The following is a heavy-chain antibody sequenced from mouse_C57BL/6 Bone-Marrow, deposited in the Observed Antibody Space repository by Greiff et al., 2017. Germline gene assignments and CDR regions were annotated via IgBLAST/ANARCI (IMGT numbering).Heavy chain of an antibody. CDR1: GFTFSSYA. Sequence: EVKLMESGGGLVKPGGSLKPSCAASGFTFSSYAMSWVRQTPEKRLEWVATISDGGSYTYYPDNVKGRFTISRDNAKNNLYLQMSHLQSEDTAMYYCARDRQYIATGDWYFDVWGTGTTVTVSS. D-gene: IGHD1-1*01. V-gene: IGHV5-4*01. CDR3: ARDRQYIATGDWYFDV. J-gene: IGHJ1*03. CDR2: ISDGGSYT.